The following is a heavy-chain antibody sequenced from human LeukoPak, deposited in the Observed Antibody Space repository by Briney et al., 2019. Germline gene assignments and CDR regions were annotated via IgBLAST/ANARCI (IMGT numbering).Heavy chain of an antibody. V-gene: IGHV4-34*01. J-gene: IGHJ4*02. CDR2: INHSGST. Sequence: SENLSLTCAVYGGSFSGYYWSWIRQPPGKGLEWIGEINHSGSTNYNPSLKSRVTISVDTSKNQFSLKLSSVTAADTAVYYCARGDGYFDFPFDYWGQGTLVTVSS. CDR3: ARGDGYFDFPFDY. CDR1: GGSFSGYY. D-gene: IGHD5-24*01.